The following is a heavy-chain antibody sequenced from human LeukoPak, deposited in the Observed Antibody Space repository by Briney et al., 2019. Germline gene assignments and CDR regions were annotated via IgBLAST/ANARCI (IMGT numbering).Heavy chain of an antibody. CDR1: GGSINNYY. V-gene: IGHV4-59*01. CDR2: IYYSGST. CDR3: AREHCSSTCYYDY. J-gene: IGHJ4*02. Sequence: PSETLSLTCTVSGGSINNYYWSWIRQPPGKGLEWIGYIYYSGSTNYNPSLKSRVTISVHTSNNQFSLKLNSVTAADTAVYYCAREHCSSTCYYDYWGQGTLVTVSS. D-gene: IGHD2-2*01.